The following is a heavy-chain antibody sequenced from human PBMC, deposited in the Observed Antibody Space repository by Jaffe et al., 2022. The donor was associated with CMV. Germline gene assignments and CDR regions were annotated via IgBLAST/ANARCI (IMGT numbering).Heavy chain of an antibody. V-gene: IGHV4-34*01. CDR3: ARGFIILGQLVDPYYFDY. CDR1: GGSFSGYY. CDR2: INHSGST. J-gene: IGHJ4*02. Sequence: QVQLQQWGAGLLKPSETLSLTCAVYGGSFSGYYWSWIRQPPGKGLEWIGEINHSGSTNYNPSLKSRVTISVDTSKNQFSLKLSSVTAADTAVYYCARGFIILGQLVDPYYFDYWGQGTLVTVSS. D-gene: IGHD6-6*01.